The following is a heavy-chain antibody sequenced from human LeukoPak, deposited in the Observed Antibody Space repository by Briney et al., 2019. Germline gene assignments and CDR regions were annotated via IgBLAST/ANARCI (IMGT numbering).Heavy chain of an antibody. V-gene: IGHV4-39*07. J-gene: IGHJ4*02. CDR2: IYYSGST. Sequence: PSETLSLTCTVSGGSIRSNSYYWGWIRQPPGKGLEWIGSIYYSGSTYYNPSLKSRVTISVDRSKNQFSLKLSSVTAADTAVYYCARDRYGGNPWFDYWGQGTLVTVSS. CDR1: GGSIRSNSYY. CDR3: ARDRYGGNPWFDY. D-gene: IGHD2-15*01.